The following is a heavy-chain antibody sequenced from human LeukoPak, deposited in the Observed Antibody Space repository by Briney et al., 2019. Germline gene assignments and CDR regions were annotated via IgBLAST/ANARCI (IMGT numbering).Heavy chain of an antibody. Sequence: KPSQTLSLTCTVSGGSISSGSYYWGWIRRPPGKGLEYIGSIYHRGSIYYNPSLKSRVTISVDTSKNQFSLKLSSVTAADTAVYFCARRVTVTTDYFDYWGQGTLVTVSS. D-gene: IGHD4-17*01. J-gene: IGHJ4*02. CDR3: ARRVTVTTDYFDY. CDR1: GGSISSGSYY. CDR2: IYHRGSI. V-gene: IGHV4-39*07.